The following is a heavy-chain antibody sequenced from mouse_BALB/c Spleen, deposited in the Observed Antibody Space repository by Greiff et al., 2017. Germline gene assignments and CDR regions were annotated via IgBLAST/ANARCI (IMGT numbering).Heavy chain of an antibody. CDR3: ARHRYGNYFDY. Sequence: EVQLVESGGGLVQPGGSLKLSCAASGFTFSSYTMSWVRQTPEKRLEWVAYISNGGGSTYYPDTVKGRFTISRDNAKYTLYLQMSSLKSEDTAMYYCARHRYGNYFDYWGQGTTLTVSS. J-gene: IGHJ2*01. CDR2: ISNGGGST. CDR1: GFTFSSYT. D-gene: IGHD2-1*01. V-gene: IGHV5-12-2*01.